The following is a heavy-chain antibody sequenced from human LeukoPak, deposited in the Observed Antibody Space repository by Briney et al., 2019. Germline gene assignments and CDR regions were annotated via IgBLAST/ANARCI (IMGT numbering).Heavy chain of an antibody. D-gene: IGHD3-22*01. CDR1: GGSISSYY. CDR2: IYYSGST. V-gene: IGHV4-59*01. J-gene: IGHJ6*02. CDR3: AREGRYYYDSSGYPRYSYYYGMDV. Sequence: SETLSLTCTVSGGSISSYYWSWIRQPPAKGLEWIGCIYYSGSTNYNPSLKSRVTISVDTSKNQFSLKLSSVTAADTAVYYCAREGRYYYDSSGYPRYSYYYGMDVWGQGTTVTVSS.